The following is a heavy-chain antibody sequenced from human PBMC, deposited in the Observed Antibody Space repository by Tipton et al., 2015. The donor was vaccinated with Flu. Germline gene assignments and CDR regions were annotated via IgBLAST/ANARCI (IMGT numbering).Heavy chain of an antibody. J-gene: IGHJ5*02. CDR3: AAEGDFWSGSWFDP. V-gene: IGHV4-34*01. Sequence: TLSLTCAVYGGPFSGYYWSWIRQPPGKGLEWIGEINHSGSTNYNPSLKSRVTISVDTPKNQFSLKLSSVTAADTAVYYCAAEGDFWSGSWFDPWGQGTLVTVSS. D-gene: IGHD3-3*01. CDR2: INHSGST. CDR1: GGPFSGYY.